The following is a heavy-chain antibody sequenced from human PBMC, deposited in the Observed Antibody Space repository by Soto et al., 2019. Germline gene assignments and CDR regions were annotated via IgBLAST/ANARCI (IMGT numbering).Heavy chain of an antibody. CDR3: VKDKYSSSSAPAFDF. J-gene: IGHJ4*02. V-gene: IGHV3-9*01. D-gene: IGHD6-6*01. CDR1: GFNFEDYA. Sequence: ELQLVESGGGLVPPGRSLRLSCATSGFNFEDYAMHWVRQAPGKGLQWVSGISWTSDSVGYADSVKGRFIISRDNAKKSLNLEMNSLRGDDTAIYYCVKDKYSSSSAPAFDFWGQGTLVTVSS. CDR2: ISWTSDSV.